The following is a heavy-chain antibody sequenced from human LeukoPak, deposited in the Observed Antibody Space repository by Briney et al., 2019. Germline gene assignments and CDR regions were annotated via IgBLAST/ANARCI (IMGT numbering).Heavy chain of an antibody. CDR2: ISSTGSYT. CDR1: GFTFSDFY. J-gene: IGHJ4*02. Sequence: GGSLRLSCAASGFTFSDFYMSWIRQAPGKGLEWVSYISSTGSYTDYADSVKGRFTISRENAKNSLYLQMNSLRAEDTAVYYCARDRLQYSYGYDYWGQGTLVTVSS. CDR3: ARDRLQYSYGYDY. V-gene: IGHV3-11*05. D-gene: IGHD5-18*01.